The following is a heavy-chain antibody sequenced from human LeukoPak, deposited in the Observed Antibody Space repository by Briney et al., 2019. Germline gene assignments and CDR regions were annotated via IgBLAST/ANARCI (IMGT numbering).Heavy chain of an antibody. D-gene: IGHD3-10*01. V-gene: IGHV4-4*07. J-gene: IGHJ4*02. CDR3: AREVYYSTYFDY. CDR2: IYTSGGT. CDR1: GGSISSYY. Sequence: SETLSLTCTVSGGSISSYYSSWIRQPAGKGLEWIGRIYTSGGTNYNPSLKSRFTMSVDTSKNEFYLKVSSVTGAETAVYYCAREVYYSTYFDYWGQGTLVTVSS.